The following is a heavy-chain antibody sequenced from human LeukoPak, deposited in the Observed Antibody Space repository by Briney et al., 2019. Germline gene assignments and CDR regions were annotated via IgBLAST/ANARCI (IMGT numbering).Heavy chain of an antibody. J-gene: IGHJ4*02. CDR2: ISGSGGST. V-gene: IGHV3-23*01. CDR3: AKDGWGSYNFDY. D-gene: IGHD1-26*01. CDR1: GFTFSSYW. Sequence: GGSLRLSCAASGFTFSSYWMSWVRQAPGKGLEWVSAISGSGGSTYYADSVRGRFTISRDNSKNTLYLQMNSLRAEDTAVYYCAKDGWGSYNFDYWGQGTLVTVSS.